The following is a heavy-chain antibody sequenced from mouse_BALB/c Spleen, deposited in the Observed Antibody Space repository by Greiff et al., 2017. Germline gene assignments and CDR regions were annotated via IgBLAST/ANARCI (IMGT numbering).Heavy chain of an antibody. CDR2: ISSGGST. CDR3: ARGEGLRRNYAMDY. D-gene: IGHD2-4*01. CDR1: GFTFSSYA. J-gene: IGHJ4*01. Sequence: EVKLVESGGGLVKPGGSLKLSCAASGFTFSSYAMSWVRQTPEKRLEWVASISSGGSTYYQDSVKGRFTISRDNARNILYLQMSSLRSEDTAMYYCARGEGLRRNYAMDYWGQGTSVTVSS. V-gene: IGHV5-6-5*01.